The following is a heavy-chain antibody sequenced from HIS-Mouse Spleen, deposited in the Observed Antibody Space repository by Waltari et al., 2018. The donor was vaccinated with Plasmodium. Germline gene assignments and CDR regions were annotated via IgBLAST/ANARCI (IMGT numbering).Heavy chain of an antibody. Sequence: QVQLVESGGGVVQPGRSLRLSCAASGFPFSSYGMHWVRQAPGKVLDWVAVIWYDGSNKTYADSGKGRFTISRDNSKNTLYLQMNSLRAEDTAVYYCAKEEGNWNDDDAFDIWGQGTMVTVSS. CDR2: IWYDGSNK. CDR3: AKEEGNWNDDDAFDI. D-gene: IGHD1-1*01. V-gene: IGHV3-33*06. CDR1: GFPFSSYG. J-gene: IGHJ3*02.